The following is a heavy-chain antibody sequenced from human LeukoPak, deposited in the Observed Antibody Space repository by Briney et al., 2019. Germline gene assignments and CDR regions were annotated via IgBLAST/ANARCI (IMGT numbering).Heavy chain of an antibody. CDR1: GYSFTSYW. CDR2: IYPGDSDT. V-gene: IGHV5-51*01. J-gene: IGHJ5*02. CDR3: ARRTAAAGTRGNWFDP. Sequence: GESLKISCKGSGYSFTSYWIGWVRQMPGKGLEWMGIIYPGDSDTRYSPSFQGQVTISADKSISTAYLQWSSLKASDTAMYYCARRTAAAGTRGNWFDPWGQGTLVTVSS. D-gene: IGHD6-13*01.